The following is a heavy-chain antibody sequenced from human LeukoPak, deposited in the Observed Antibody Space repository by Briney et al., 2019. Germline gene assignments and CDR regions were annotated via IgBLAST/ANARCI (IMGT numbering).Heavy chain of an antibody. D-gene: IGHD3-22*01. J-gene: IGHJ4*02. CDR3: ARDEALVVVNPTIDY. Sequence: SGGSLRLSCAASGFTFSNYGMHWVRQAPGKGLEWVAVIWYDGSNKYYADSVKGRFTISRDNSKNTLYLQMNSLRAEDTAVYYCARDEALVVVNPTIDYWGQGTLVTVSS. CDR1: GFTFSNYG. V-gene: IGHV3-33*01. CDR2: IWYDGSNK.